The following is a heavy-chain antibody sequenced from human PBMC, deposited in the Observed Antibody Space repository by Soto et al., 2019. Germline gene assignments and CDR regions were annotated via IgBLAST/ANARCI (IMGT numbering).Heavy chain of an antibody. Sequence: GASVKVSCKASGGTFSSYAISWVRQAPGQGLEWLGGFFLIFGTANYAQKFQGRVTITADESTSTAYLELSSLSSEDTAVYYCARDRGSYLGRDYYYYGMDVWGQGTTVTVSS. V-gene: IGHV1-69*13. CDR2: FFLIFGTA. CDR3: ARDRGSYLGRDYYYYGMDV. J-gene: IGHJ6*02. CDR1: GGTFSSYA. D-gene: IGHD1-26*01.